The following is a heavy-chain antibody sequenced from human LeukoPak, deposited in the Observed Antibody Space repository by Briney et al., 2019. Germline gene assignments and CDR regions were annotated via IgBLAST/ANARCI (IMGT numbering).Heavy chain of an antibody. CDR3: ARVSRGNSVGGDY. V-gene: IGHV4-4*07. D-gene: IGHD4-23*01. Sequence: SETLSLTCTVSGGSISSYYWSWIRQPPGKGLEWIGRIYTSGGTNYNPSLKSRVTISLDTSKNQFSLKLSSVTAADTAMYYCARVSRGNSVGGDYWGQGTLVTVSS. CDR2: IYTSGGT. J-gene: IGHJ4*02. CDR1: GGSISSYY.